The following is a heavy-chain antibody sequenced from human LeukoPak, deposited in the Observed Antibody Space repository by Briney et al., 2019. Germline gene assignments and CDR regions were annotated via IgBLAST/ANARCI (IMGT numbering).Heavy chain of an antibody. V-gene: IGHV4-59*01. D-gene: IGHD3-22*01. CDR3: ARGVEYYYDSSGYSDY. J-gene: IGHJ4*02. CDR2: MYYSGST. Sequence: SETLSLTCTVSGGSISSYYWSWIRQPPGKGLEWIGYMYYSGSTNYNPSLKSRVTISVDTSKNQFSLKLSSVTAADTAVYYCARGVEYYYDSSGYSDYWGQGTLVTVSS. CDR1: GGSISSYY.